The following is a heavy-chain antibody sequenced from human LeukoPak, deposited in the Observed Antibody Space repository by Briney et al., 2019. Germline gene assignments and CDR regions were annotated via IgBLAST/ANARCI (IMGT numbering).Heavy chain of an antibody. V-gene: IGHV3-74*01. D-gene: IGHD1-7*01. J-gene: IGHJ4*02. Sequence: GGSLRLSCAASGFTFSGYWMHWVRQAPGKGLVWVSRIKNDGSSTSYADSVKGRFTISRDNAKNSLYLQMNSLRAEDTAVYYCARDMSSYQTTEPPLDYWGQGTLVTVSS. CDR2: IKNDGSST. CDR1: GFTFSGYW. CDR3: ARDMSSYQTTEPPLDY.